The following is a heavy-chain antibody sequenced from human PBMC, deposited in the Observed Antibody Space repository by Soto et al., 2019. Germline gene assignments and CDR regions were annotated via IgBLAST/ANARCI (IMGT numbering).Heavy chain of an antibody. J-gene: IGHJ6*02. CDR1: GGSISSSSYY. D-gene: IGHD4-17*01. Sequence: NPSETLSLTCTVSGGSISSSSYYWGWIRQPPGKGLEWIGSIYYSGSTYYNPSLKSRVTISVDTSKNQFSLKLSSLTAADTVVYYCASHGGYGGNSVYYYGMDVWGQGSTVTVAS. CDR2: IYYSGST. CDR3: ASHGGYGGNSVYYYGMDV. V-gene: IGHV4-39*01.